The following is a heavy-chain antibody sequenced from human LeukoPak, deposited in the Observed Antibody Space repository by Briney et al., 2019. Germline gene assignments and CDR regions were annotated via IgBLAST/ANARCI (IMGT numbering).Heavy chain of an antibody. CDR1: GGTFSSYA. Sequence: GASVKVSCKASGGTFSSYAISWVRQAPGQGLEWMGRIIPIFGTANYAQKFQGRVTITTDESTSTVYMELSSLRSEDTAVYYCARDRPRGYSYGFPDYWGQGTLVTVSS. D-gene: IGHD5-18*01. J-gene: IGHJ4*02. CDR2: IIPIFGTA. CDR3: ARDRPRGYSYGFPDY. V-gene: IGHV1-69*05.